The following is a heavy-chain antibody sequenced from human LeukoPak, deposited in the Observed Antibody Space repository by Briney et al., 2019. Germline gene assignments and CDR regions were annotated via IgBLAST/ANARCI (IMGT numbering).Heavy chain of an antibody. CDR3: ARAPSQLQNYFDY. CDR2: IIPILGIA. J-gene: IGHJ4*02. V-gene: IGHV1-69*04. Sequence: ASVKVSCKASGGTFSNYAISWVRQAPGQGLEWMGRIIPILGIANYAQKFQGRVTITADKSTSTAYMELSSLRSEDTAVYYCARAPSQLQNYFDYWGQGTLVTVSS. CDR1: GGTFSNYA. D-gene: IGHD2-2*01.